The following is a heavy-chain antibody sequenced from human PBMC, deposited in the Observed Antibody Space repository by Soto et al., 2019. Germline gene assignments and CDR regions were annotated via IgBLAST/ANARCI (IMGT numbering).Heavy chain of an antibody. CDR2: INTYNGNT. V-gene: IGHV1-18*01. D-gene: IGHD3-10*01. CDR1: GYTFTNYG. CDR3: ARGVGSGTYYNQYNWFDP. Sequence: VKVSSKASGYTFTNYGISWVRQAPGQGLEWMGWINTYNGNTNHAQKLQGRVTMTTDTSTSTAYMELRSLRSDDTAVYYCARGVGSGTYYNQYNWFDPWGQGTLVTVSS. J-gene: IGHJ5*02.